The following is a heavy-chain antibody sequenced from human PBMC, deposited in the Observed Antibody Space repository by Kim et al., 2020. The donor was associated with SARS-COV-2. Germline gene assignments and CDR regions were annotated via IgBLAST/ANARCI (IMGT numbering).Heavy chain of an antibody. J-gene: IGHJ4*02. D-gene: IGHD2-15*01. CDR1: GFTFSSYG. CDR2: IWYDGSNK. V-gene: IGHV3-33*01. Sequence: GGSLRLSCAASGFTFSSYGMHWVRQAPGKGLEWVAVIWYDGSNKYYADSVKGRFTISRDNSKNTLYLQMNSLRAEDTAVYYCARDRTPYGSLDYWGQGTLATVSS. CDR3: ARDRTPYGSLDY.